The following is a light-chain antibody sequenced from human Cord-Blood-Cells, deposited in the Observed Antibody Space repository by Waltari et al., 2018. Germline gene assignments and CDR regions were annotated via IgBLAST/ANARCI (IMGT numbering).Light chain of an antibody. CDR3: QQRSNWPLT. V-gene: IGKV3-11*01. CDR1: QSVSSI. Sequence: EIVLTQSPATLYLSPGERATLSCRASQSVSSILAWYQQKPGQAPRLLIYDASNRATGIPARFSGSGSGTDFTLTISSLEPEDFAVYYCQQRSNWPLTFGGGTKVEIK. J-gene: IGKJ4*01. CDR2: DAS.